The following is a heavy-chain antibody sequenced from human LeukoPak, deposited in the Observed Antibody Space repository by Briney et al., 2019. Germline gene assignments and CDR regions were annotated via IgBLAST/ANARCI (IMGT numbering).Heavy chain of an antibody. V-gene: IGHV4-34*01. CDR1: GGSFSGYY. CDR3: ARVDLGGSYYYYYYYGMDV. CDR2: INHSGST. J-gene: IGHJ6*02. D-gene: IGHD1-26*01. Sequence: SETLSLTCAVYGGSFSGYYWSWIRQPPGKGLEWIGEINHSGSTNYNPSLKSRVTISVDTSKNQFSLKLSSVTAADTAVYYCARVDLGGSYYYYYYYGMDVWGQGTTVTVSS.